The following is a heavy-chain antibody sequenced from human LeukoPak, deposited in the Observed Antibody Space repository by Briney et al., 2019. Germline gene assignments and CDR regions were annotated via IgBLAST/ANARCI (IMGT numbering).Heavy chain of an antibody. D-gene: IGHD6-13*01. CDR1: GFTFTSYS. J-gene: IGHJ3*02. V-gene: IGHV3-21*01. CDR3: ARDLPSSDAFDI. CDR2: ISSSSIYI. Sequence: GGSLRLSCAASGFTFTSYSINWVRQAPGKGLEWVSSISSSSIYIYYADSVKGRFTISRDNAKNSLYLQMNSLRAEDTAVYYCARDLPSSDAFDIWGQGTMVTVSS.